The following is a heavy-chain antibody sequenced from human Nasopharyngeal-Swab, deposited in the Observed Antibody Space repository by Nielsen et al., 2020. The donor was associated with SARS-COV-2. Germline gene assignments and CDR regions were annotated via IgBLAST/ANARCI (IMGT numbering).Heavy chain of an antibody. CDR2: AYYTGST. J-gene: IGHJ6*02. V-gene: IGHV4-59*13. CDR3: AHRAASYYDILTGYPDYYYYGMDV. CDR1: GGSISTYY. D-gene: IGHD3-9*01. Sequence: SETLSLTCTVSGGSISTYYWNWIRQPPGKGLEWIGYAYYTGSTNYNPSLKSRVTISVDTSKNQFSLNLSSVTAADTAVYYCAHRAASYYDILTGYPDYYYYGMDVWGQGTMVTVSS.